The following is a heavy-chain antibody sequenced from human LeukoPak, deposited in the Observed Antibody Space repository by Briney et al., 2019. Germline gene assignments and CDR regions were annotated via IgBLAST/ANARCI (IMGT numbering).Heavy chain of an antibody. CDR1: GFTVSSNY. J-gene: IGHJ3*02. D-gene: IGHD6-19*01. CDR3: AKGPRSSGWTDAFDI. V-gene: IGHV3-53*01. CDR2: IYSGGST. Sequence: GGSLRLSCAASGFTVSSNYMSWVRQAPGKGLEWVSVIYSGGSTYYPDSVKGRFTISRDNSKNTLYLQMNSLRAEDTAVYYCAKGPRSSGWTDAFDIWGQGTMVTVSS.